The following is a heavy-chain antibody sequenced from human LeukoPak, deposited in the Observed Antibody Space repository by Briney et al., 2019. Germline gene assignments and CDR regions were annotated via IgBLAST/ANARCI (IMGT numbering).Heavy chain of an antibody. CDR3: ARGFGPNLFDC. J-gene: IGHJ4*02. D-gene: IGHD3-16*01. Sequence: SETLSLTCTVSGASISSSDYYWSWIRQPPGKGLEWIGYIYDSGSTNYNPSLKSRVTIAVDTSQNQFSLKLSSVTAADTAIYYCARGFGPNLFDCWGQGTLVTVSS. CDR1: GASISSSDYY. CDR2: IYDSGST. V-gene: IGHV4-61*08.